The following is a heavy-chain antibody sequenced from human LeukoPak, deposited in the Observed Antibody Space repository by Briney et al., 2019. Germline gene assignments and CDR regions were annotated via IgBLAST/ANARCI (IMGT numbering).Heavy chain of an antibody. J-gene: IGHJ4*02. CDR2: INSGGSST. V-gene: IGHV3-74*01. CDR1: GSTFSTYW. D-gene: IGHD4-17*01. Sequence: GGSLRLSCAASGSTFSTYWMHWVRQAPGRGLVWVSHINSGGSSTGYADSVKGRFTISRDNAKNTLYLQMNSLRAEDTAVYYCATLPTTTVTNLFDYWGQGTLVTVSS. CDR3: ATLPTTTVTNLFDY.